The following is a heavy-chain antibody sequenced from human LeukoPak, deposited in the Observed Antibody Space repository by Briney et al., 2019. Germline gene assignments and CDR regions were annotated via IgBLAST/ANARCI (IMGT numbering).Heavy chain of an antibody. J-gene: IGHJ1*01. CDR1: GFTFSNCG. D-gene: IGHD4-23*01. CDR3: AKGPEWELLEYFHN. Sequence: GGSLRLSCAASGFTFSNCGMNWVRQAPGKGLEWVAVMSYDGRNKFYADSVKGRFTISRGTSKNTLYLQMNSLRAEDTAVYYCAKGPEWELLEYFHNWGQGTLVTVSS. V-gene: IGHV3-30*18. CDR2: MSYDGRNK.